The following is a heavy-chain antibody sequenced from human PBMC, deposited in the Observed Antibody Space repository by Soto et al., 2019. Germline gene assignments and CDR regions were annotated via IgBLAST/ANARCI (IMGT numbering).Heavy chain of an antibody. CDR3: AKDTRYADYVRSFDS. CDR1: GFTFSSYA. CDR2: ITASGGRT. V-gene: IGHV3-23*01. J-gene: IGHJ5*01. Sequence: EVHLLESGGGLVQPGGSLRLSCTASGFTFSSYAMTWVRQAPGRGLEVVSGITASGGRTFYADSVKGRFTISRDNSRSTLYLQMNSLRAEDTAVSYCAKDTRYADYVRSFDSWGQGTLVTVSS. D-gene: IGHD4-17*01.